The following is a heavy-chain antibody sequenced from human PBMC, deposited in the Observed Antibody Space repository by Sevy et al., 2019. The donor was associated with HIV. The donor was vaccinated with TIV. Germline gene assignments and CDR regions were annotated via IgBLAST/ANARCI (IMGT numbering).Heavy chain of an antibody. D-gene: IGHD3-16*01. CDR1: GFTFSSYV. CDR3: AKDLTLGPAPGIPFDY. J-gene: IGHJ4*02. Sequence: GGSLRLSCAASGFTFSSYVMSWVRQAPGKGLEWVSAISGSGGSTYYADSVKGRFTISRDNSKNTLYLQMNSLRAEDTAAYYCAKDLTLGPAPGIPFDYWGQGTLVTVSS. CDR2: ISGSGGST. V-gene: IGHV3-23*01.